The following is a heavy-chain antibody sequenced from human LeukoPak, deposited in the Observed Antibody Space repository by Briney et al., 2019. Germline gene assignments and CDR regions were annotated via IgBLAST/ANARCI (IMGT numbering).Heavy chain of an antibody. CDR2: INAGNGNT. CDR1: GYTFTSYA. J-gene: IGHJ5*02. Sequence: ASVNVSCKASGYTFTSYAMHWVRQAPGQRLEWMGWINAGNGNTKYSQKFQGRVTITRDTSASTAYMELSSLRSEDTAVYYCATRLGGSSTSPLSYLFDPWGQGTLVTVSS. V-gene: IGHV1-3*01. CDR3: ATRLGGSSTSPLSYLFDP. D-gene: IGHD2-2*01.